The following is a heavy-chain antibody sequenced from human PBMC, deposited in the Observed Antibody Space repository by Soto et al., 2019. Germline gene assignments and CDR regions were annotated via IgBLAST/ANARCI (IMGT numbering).Heavy chain of an antibody. V-gene: IGHV1-46*01. CDR1: GYTFTSYY. CDR3: ARDFLIVVVPAAQYGMDV. CDR2: INPSGGST. J-gene: IGHJ6*04. D-gene: IGHD2-2*01. Sequence: GASVKISCKASGYTFTSYYMHWVRQAPGQGLEWMGIINPSGGSTSYAQKFQGRVNMTRDTSTSTVYMELSSLRSEDTAVYYCARDFLIVVVPAAQYGMDVWGKGTMVTVSS.